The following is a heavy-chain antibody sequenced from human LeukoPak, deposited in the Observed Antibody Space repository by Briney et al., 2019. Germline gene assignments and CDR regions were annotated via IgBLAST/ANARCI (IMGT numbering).Heavy chain of an antibody. Sequence: SETLSLTCAVSGGSISSGGYSWSWIRQPPGKGLEWIGYIYHSGSTYYNPSLKSRVTISVDRSKNQFSLKLSSVTAADTAVYYCARGNPTADHVDTAMVTFAFDYWGQGTLVTVSS. CDR1: GGSISSGGYS. J-gene: IGHJ4*02. CDR2: IYHSGST. CDR3: ARGNPTADHVDTAMVTFAFDY. D-gene: IGHD5-18*01. V-gene: IGHV4-30-2*01.